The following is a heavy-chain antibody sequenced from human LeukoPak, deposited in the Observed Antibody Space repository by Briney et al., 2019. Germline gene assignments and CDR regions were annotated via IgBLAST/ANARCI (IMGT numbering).Heavy chain of an antibody. Sequence: GGSLRLSCAASGFTFSSYWMSWVRQAPGKGLEWVANIKQDGSEKYYVVSVKGRFTISRDNAKNSLYLQMNSLRAEDTDVYYCARVGGSEDYFDYWGQGTLVTVSS. J-gene: IGHJ4*02. V-gene: IGHV3-7*01. CDR3: ARVGGSEDYFDY. CDR2: IKQDGSEK. D-gene: IGHD1-26*01. CDR1: GFTFSSYW.